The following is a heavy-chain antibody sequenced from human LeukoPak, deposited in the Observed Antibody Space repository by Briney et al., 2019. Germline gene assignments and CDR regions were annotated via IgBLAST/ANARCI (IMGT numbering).Heavy chain of an antibody. CDR1: GFTFSRYN. J-gene: IGHJ5*02. CDR2: IGSSTSYI. CDR3: ARESGYHGSGFDP. D-gene: IGHD3-10*01. Sequence: GGSLRLSCAASGFTFSRYNMNWVRQAPGKGLEWVSSIGSSTSYIYYADSVKGRFTISRDNATNTLFLQMNSLRAEDTAVYYCARESGYHGSGFDPWGQGTLVIVSS. V-gene: IGHV3-21*01.